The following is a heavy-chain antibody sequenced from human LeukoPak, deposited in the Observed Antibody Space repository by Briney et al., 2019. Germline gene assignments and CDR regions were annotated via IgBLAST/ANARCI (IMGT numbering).Heavy chain of an antibody. CDR2: IYYSGST. V-gene: IGHV4-59*01. D-gene: IGHD3-16*02. J-gene: IGHJ3*02. CDR1: GGSISSYY. CDR3: ARVIRAGSYAFDI. Sequence: PSETLSLTCSVSGGSISSYYRSWIRQPPGKGLEWIGYIYYSGSTNYNPSLKSRVTISVDTSKNQFSLKLSSVTAADTAVYYCARVIRAGSYAFDIWGQGTMVTVSS.